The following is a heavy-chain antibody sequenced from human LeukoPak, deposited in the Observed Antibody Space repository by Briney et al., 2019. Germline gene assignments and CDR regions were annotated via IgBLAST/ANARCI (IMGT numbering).Heavy chain of an antibody. CDR3: AREGGGFNGAFFDY. CDR2: ITWNSGDI. J-gene: IGHJ4*02. V-gene: IGHV3-9*01. CDR1: GFTFDDYA. D-gene: IGHD3-16*01. Sequence: PGRSLRLSCAASGFTFDDYAMFWVRQVPGKGLEWVSGITWNSGDIDYADSVRGRFTISRDNAKNSLYLQMNSLRPEDTALYYCAREGGGFNGAFFDYWGQGALVTVSS.